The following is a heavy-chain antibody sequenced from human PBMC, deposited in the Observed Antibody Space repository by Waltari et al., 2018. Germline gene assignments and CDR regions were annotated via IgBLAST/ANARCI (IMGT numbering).Heavy chain of an antibody. D-gene: IGHD6-19*01. CDR3: ARVPVTGHSXTYYFDL. CDR1: XATVSXNSAA. Sequence: QVQLQQSGPGLVKPSXTLSLTCAISXATVSXNSAAXNWIRXSPSRGLEWLGRTYDYMSKWNNDYXVSWTSRITINSXTSXNQXPXHXNSVTPEXXXVYYXARVPVTGHSXTYYFDLXGQGTLVTVXS. J-gene: IGHJ4*02. CDR2: TYDYMSKWNN. V-gene: IGHV6-1*01.